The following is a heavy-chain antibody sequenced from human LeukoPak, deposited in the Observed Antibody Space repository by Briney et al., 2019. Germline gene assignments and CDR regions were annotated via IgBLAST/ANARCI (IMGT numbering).Heavy chain of an antibody. D-gene: IGHD5-18*01. CDR1: GFTFRTSG. CDR3: AKEYGYTYGEFDY. J-gene: IGHJ4*02. Sequence: GGSLRLSCAASGFTFRTSGMSWVPQAPGKGLEGVSAISGSGVSTYYADSVKGRFTISRDNSKNTLYRQMNSLRAEDTAVYYCAKEYGYTYGEFDYWGQGTLVTVSS. CDR2: ISGSGVST. V-gene: IGHV3-23*01.